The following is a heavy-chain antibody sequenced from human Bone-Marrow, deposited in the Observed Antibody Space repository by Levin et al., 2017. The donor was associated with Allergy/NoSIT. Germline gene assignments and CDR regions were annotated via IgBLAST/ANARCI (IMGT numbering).Heavy chain of an antibody. CDR3: ARRGRYTYGGGYFDY. V-gene: IGHV5-51*01. J-gene: IGHJ4*02. D-gene: IGHD5-18*01. Sequence: GASVKVSCKGSEYSFTNYSIGWVRQMPGKGLEWMGIIYPGDSETRYNPSFQGQVTLSADKSISTAYLQWSSLEASDTAMYYCARRGRYTYGGGYFDYWGQGTLVTVSS. CDR1: EYSFTNYS. CDR2: IYPGDSET.